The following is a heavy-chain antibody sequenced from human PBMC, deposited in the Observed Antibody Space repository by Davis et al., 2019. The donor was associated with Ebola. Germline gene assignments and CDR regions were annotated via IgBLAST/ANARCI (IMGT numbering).Heavy chain of an antibody. V-gene: IGHV3-74*01. CDR1: GFTFSSYW. J-gene: IGHJ6*02. CDR2: INSDGSST. CDR3: ARAWFRELLYYYYGMDV. D-gene: IGHD3-10*01. Sequence: GESLKISCAASGFTFSSYWMHWVRQAPGKGLLWVSHINSDGSSTSYADSVKGRFTISRDNAKNSLYLQMNSLRAEDTAVYYCARAWFRELLYYYYGMDVWGQGTTVTVSS.